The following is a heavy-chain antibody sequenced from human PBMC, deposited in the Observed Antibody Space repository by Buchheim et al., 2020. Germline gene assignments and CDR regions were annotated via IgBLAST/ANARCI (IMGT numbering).Heavy chain of an antibody. CDR3: ARGIAVAGIYWYFDL. Sequence: QLQLQESGPGLVKPSETLSLTCTVSGGSISSSSYYWGWLRQPPGKGLEWIGSFYYSGSTYYNPSLKSRVTISVDTPKNQFSLKLSSVTAADTAVYYCARGIAVAGIYWYFDLWGRGTL. V-gene: IGHV4-39*01. CDR1: GGSISSSSYY. J-gene: IGHJ2*01. D-gene: IGHD6-19*01. CDR2: FYYSGST.